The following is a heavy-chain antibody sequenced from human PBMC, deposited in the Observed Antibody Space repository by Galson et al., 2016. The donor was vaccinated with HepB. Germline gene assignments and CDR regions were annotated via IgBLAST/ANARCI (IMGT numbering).Heavy chain of an antibody. CDR1: GFTFSSYV. J-gene: IGHJ4*02. Sequence: SLRLSCAASGFTFSSYVMSWVRQAPGKGLEWVSVISGSGATTHYADSVKGRFTSYRDNSKNTLYLQMNRLRAEDTAKYYCAKDLPDHLSGGYDYWGQGTLVTVSS. CDR3: AKDLPDHLSGGYDY. CDR2: ISGSGATT. D-gene: IGHD5-12*01. V-gene: IGHV3-23*01.